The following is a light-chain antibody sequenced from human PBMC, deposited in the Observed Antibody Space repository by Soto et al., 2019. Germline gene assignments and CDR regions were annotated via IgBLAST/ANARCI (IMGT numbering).Light chain of an antibody. Sequence: ETVLTQSPGTLSLSPGEGATLSCRASQSVGSNYLAWYQQKPGQAPRLLIFGASSRATGIPDRFSGSGSGTDFTLTISSLEPEDFAVYYCQQRNNWPPGITFGQGTRLEI. J-gene: IGKJ5*01. CDR1: QSVGSNY. CDR2: GAS. CDR3: QQRNNWPPGIT. V-gene: IGKV3D-20*02.